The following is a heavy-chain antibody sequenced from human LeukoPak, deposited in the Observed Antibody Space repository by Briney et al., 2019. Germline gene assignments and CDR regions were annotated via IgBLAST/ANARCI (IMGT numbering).Heavy chain of an antibody. CDR2: ISGDGGST. V-gene: IGHV3-43*02. Sequence: GGSLRLSCAASGFTFDDYAMRWVRQAPGKGLEWVSLISGDGGSTYYADSVKGRFTISRDNSKNSLYLQMNSLRTEDTALYYCAKDIGGLGDNWFDPWGQGTLVTVSS. CDR3: AKDIGGLGDNWFDP. D-gene: IGHD3/OR15-3a*01. J-gene: IGHJ5*02. CDR1: GFTFDDYA.